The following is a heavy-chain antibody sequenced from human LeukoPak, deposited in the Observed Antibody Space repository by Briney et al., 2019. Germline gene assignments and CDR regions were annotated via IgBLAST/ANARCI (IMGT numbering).Heavy chain of an antibody. D-gene: IGHD6-13*01. J-gene: IGHJ4*02. CDR1: GFPFNDYS. V-gene: IGHV3-48*01. Sequence: PGGSLRLSCAASGFPFNDYSINWVRQAPGKGLEWVSYISGSSTTIYYADSVKGRFTTSRDNAKNSLYLQMNSLRAEDTAVYYCAREGIWSALLFDYWGQGSLVTVSS. CDR2: ISGSSTTI. CDR3: AREGIWSALLFDY.